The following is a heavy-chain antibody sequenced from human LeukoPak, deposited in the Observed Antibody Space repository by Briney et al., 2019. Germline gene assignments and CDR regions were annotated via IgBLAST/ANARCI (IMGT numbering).Heavy chain of an antibody. J-gene: IGHJ4*02. CDR3: ARDSVSGYDY. Sequence: GGSLRLSCAASGFTFSSYSMNWVRQAPGKGLEWVSSISSSSSYIYYADSVKGRFTISRDNAKNSLYLQMNSLGAEDTAVYYCARDSVSGYDYWGQGTLVTVSS. CDR1: GFTFSSYS. CDR2: ISSSSSYI. V-gene: IGHV3-21*01. D-gene: IGHD1-14*01.